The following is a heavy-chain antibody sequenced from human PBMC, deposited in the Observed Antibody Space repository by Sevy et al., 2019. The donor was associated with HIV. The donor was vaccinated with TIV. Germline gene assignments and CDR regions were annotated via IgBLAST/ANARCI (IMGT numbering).Heavy chain of an antibody. J-gene: IGHJ4*02. CDR2: IKQDGSVK. CDR3: VRAIAADGSF. Sequence: GGSLRLSCVASGFTLNSYWMSWVRQAPGKGLEWVANIKQDGSVKYYVNSVKGRFTISRDNARNLLYLQMNSLRVEDTALYYCVRAIAADGSFWGQGTLVTV. D-gene: IGHD6-13*01. V-gene: IGHV3-7*01. CDR1: GFTLNSYW.